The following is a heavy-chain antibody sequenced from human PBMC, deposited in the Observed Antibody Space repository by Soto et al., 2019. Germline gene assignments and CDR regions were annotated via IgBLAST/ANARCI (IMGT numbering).Heavy chain of an antibody. Sequence: RASVKVSCKASGYSFTNNGISWVRQAPGQGLEWIGWISAYNGNTNYVKKFQGRVTMTTDTSTSTASMELRSLRSDDTAVYYCARVSYSGNWFVHSVAGPNWFDPWGQGTLVPVSS. CDR3: ARVSYSGNWFVHSVAGPNWFDP. CDR1: GYSFTNNG. CDR2: ISAYNGNT. D-gene: IGHD6-13*01. J-gene: IGHJ5*02. V-gene: IGHV1-18*01.